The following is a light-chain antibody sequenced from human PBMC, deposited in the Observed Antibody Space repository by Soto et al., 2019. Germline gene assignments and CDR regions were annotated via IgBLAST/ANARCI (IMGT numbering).Light chain of an antibody. J-gene: IGLJ2*01. CDR3: QSYDSSLSGYVV. CDR2: GNS. Sequence: QSVLTQPPSVSGAPGQRVAISCTGSSSNFGAGYDVHWYQQLPGTAPKLLIYGNSNRPSGVPDRFSGSKSGTSASLAITGLQAEDEADYYCQSYDSSLSGYVVFGGGTKVTVL. CDR1: SSNFGAGYD. V-gene: IGLV1-40*01.